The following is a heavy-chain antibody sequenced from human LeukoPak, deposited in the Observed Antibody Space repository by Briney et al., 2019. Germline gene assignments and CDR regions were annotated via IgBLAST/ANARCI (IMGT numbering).Heavy chain of an antibody. CDR1: GYTFTNYA. D-gene: IGHD3-22*01. V-gene: IGHV1-18*01. CDR2: ISAYNGNT. Sequence: ASVKVSCKASGYTFTNYAISWVRQAPGQGLEWVGWISAYNGNTNYAQKLQGRVTMTTDTSTSTAYMDLRSLRSDDTAVYYCARKVPNDSSGYYYRGQFDPWGQGTLVTVSP. CDR3: ARKVPNDSSGYYYRGQFDP. J-gene: IGHJ5*02.